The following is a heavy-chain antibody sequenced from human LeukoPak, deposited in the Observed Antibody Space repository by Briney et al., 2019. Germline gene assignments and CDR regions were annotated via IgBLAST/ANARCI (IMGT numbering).Heavy chain of an antibody. J-gene: IGHJ4*02. Sequence: SETLSLTCTVSGYSISSGYYWGWIRQPPGKGLEWIGSIYHSGSTYYNPSLKSRVTISVDTSKNQFSLKLSSVTAADTAVYYCARYYDFWSGYWDYWGQGTLVTVSS. CDR3: ARYYDFWSGYWDY. D-gene: IGHD3-3*01. V-gene: IGHV4-38-2*02. CDR1: GYSISSGYY. CDR2: IYHSGST.